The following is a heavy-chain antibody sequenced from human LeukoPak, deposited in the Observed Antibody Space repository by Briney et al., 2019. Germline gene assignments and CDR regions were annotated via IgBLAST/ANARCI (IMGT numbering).Heavy chain of an antibody. J-gene: IGHJ6*02. V-gene: IGHV4-39*01. CDR1: GGSISSSSYY. Sequence: PSETLSLTCTVSGGSISSSSYYWGWIRQPPGKGLEWLGRIYYSGSTYYNPSLKSRVTISVDTSKNQFSLKLSSVTAADTAVYYCARPHYGSGSYYGYYYYGMDVWGQGTTVTVSS. D-gene: IGHD3-10*01. CDR2: IYYSGST. CDR3: ARPHYGSGSYYGYYYYGMDV.